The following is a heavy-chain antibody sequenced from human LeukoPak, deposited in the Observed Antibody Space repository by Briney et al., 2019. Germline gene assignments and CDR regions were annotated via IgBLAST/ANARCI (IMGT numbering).Heavy chain of an antibody. Sequence: SGPTLVNPTQTLTLTCTFSGFSLSTSGVGVGWIRQPPGKALEWLAPIYWNDDKRYSPSLKSRLTITKDTSKNQVVLTMTNMDPVDTATYYCAHHEADYDILTGYYPGYFQHWGQGTLVTVSS. D-gene: IGHD3-9*01. V-gene: IGHV2-5*01. J-gene: IGHJ1*01. CDR3: AHHEADYDILTGYYPGYFQH. CDR1: GFSLSTSGVG. CDR2: IYWNDDK.